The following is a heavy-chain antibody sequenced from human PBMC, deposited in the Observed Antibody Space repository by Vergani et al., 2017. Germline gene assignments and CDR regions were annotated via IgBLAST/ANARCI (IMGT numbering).Heavy chain of an antibody. D-gene: IGHD3-9*01. CDR1: GDSISSGNYY. CDR3: ARVMYRDEASTGYRLEGMDI. Sequence: QVQLHESGPGLLKPSQTLSLTCSVAGDSISSGNYYWNWIRQPAGKGLEWMGRIYSSGSTSYNPSINSRVTMSVDTSKNQFSLKLRSVTAADTAVYFCARVMYRDEASTGYRLEGMDIWGQGTTVTISS. V-gene: IGHV4-61*02. J-gene: IGHJ6*02. CDR2: IYSSGST.